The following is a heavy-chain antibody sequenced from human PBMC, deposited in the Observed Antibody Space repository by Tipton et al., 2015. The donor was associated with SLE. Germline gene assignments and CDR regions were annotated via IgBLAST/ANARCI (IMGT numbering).Heavy chain of an antibody. Sequence: TLSLTCTVSGGSLSSYYWSWIRQPAGKGLEWIGRIYTSGSTNYNPSPTSRVTMSVDTSKNQFSLKLSSVTAAGTAVYYCARDGAMIVPRGSFDIWGQGTMVTVSS. J-gene: IGHJ3*02. CDR3: ARDGAMIVPRGSFDI. D-gene: IGHD3-22*01. V-gene: IGHV4-4*07. CDR2: IYTSGST. CDR1: GGSLSSYY.